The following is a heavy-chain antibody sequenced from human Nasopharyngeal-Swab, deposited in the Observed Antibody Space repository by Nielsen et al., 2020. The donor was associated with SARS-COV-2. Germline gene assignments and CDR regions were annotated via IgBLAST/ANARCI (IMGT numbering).Heavy chain of an antibody. CDR1: GGSFSGYY. CDR3: ARKGRSYYYGSGSYDY. V-gene: IGHV4-34*01. J-gene: IGHJ4*02. Sequence: GSLRLSCAVYGGSFSGYYWTWIRQSPEKGLEWIGEINHSGSTNYNPSLKSRVTISVDTSKNQFSLKLSSVTAADTAVYYCARKGRSYYYGSGSYDYWGQGTLVTASS. D-gene: IGHD3-10*01. CDR2: INHSGST.